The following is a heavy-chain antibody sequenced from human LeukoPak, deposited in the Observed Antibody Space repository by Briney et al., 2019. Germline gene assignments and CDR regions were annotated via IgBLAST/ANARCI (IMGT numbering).Heavy chain of an antibody. CDR2: INPSGGST. CDR1: GYTFTSCY. Sequence: ASVKVSCKASGYTFTSCYMHWVRQAPGQGLEWMGIINPSGGSTGYAQKFQGRVTMTRDMSTSTVYMELSSLRSEDTAVYYCARDGQWLVEGTFDYWGQGTLVTVSS. CDR3: ARDGQWLVEGTFDY. V-gene: IGHV1-46*01. D-gene: IGHD6-19*01. J-gene: IGHJ4*02.